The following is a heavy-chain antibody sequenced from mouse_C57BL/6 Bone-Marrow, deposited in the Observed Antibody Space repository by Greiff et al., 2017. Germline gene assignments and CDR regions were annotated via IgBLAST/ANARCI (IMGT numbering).Heavy chain of an antibody. V-gene: IGHV8-8*01. Sequence: QVTLKVSGPGILQPSQTLSLTCSFSGFSLSTFGMGVGWIRQPSGKGLEWLAHIWLDDDKYYNPALKSRLTISKDTSKNQVFLKIANVDTADTATYYCARWLDYDYDGDWYFDVWGTGTTVTVSS. CDR3: ARWLDYDYDGDWYFDV. J-gene: IGHJ1*03. CDR1: GFSLSTFGMG. CDR2: IWLDDDK. D-gene: IGHD2-4*01.